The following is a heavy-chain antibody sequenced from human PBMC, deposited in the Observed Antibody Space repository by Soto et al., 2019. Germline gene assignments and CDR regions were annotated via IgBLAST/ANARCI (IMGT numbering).Heavy chain of an antibody. D-gene: IGHD3-3*01. J-gene: IGHJ4*02. CDR1: GFTFSSYA. Sequence: GGSLRLSCAASGFTFSSYAMSWVRQAPGKGLEWVSAISGSGGSTYYADSVKGRFTISRDNSKNTLYLQMNSLRAEDTAVYYCAKGEMGGLEVRFLEWLSEYYFDYWGQGTLVTVSS. CDR2: ISGSGGST. CDR3: AKGEMGGLEVRFLEWLSEYYFDY. V-gene: IGHV3-23*01.